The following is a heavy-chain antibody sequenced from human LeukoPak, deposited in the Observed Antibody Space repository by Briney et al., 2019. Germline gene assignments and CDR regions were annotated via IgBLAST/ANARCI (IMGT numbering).Heavy chain of an antibody. J-gene: IGHJ5*01. CDR3: ARGPGLTAILNWFDP. V-gene: IGHV1-2*02. CDR2: INPKSGGT. CDR1: GYTFSGYY. Sequence: ASVKVSCKASGYTFSGYYMHWVRQAPGQGLEWMGWINPKSGGTNYAQKFQGRVTMTRDTSISTVYMELSGLRADDTAVYNCARGPGLTAILNWFDPWGQGTLVTVSS. D-gene: IGHD1-14*01.